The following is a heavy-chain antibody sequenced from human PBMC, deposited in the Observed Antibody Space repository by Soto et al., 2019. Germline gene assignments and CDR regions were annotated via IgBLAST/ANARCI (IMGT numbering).Heavy chain of an antibody. Sequence: GGSLRLSCTASGFTFGDYAMSWFRQAPGKGLEWVGFIRSKTYGGTTEYAASVKGRFTISRDDSKNIAYLQMNSLETEDTAVYYCTRDLGCGGDCYSEYFDYWGQGTLVTVSS. D-gene: IGHD2-21*02. CDR3: TRDLGCGGDCYSEYFDY. V-gene: IGHV3-49*03. CDR1: GFTFGDYA. J-gene: IGHJ4*02. CDR2: IRSKTYGGTT.